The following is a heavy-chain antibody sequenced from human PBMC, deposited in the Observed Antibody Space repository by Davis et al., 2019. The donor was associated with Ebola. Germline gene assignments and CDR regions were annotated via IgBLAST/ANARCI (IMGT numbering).Heavy chain of an antibody. V-gene: IGHV4-34*01. CDR1: GGSFSGYY. J-gene: IGHJ6*02. Sequence: SETLSLTCAVYGGSFSGYYWSWIRQPPGKGLEWIGEINHSGSTNYNPSLKSRVTISVDTPKNQFSLKLSSVTAADTAVYYCGRGLLSWVYYGMDVWGQGTTVTVSS. CDR3: GRGLLSWVYYGMDV. CDR2: INHSGST.